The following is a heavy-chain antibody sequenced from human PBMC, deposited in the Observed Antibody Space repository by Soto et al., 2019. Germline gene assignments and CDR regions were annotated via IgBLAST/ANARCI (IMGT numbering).Heavy chain of an antibody. J-gene: IGHJ6*03. CDR1: GFTFSSYS. Sequence: GGSLRLSCAASGFTFSSYSMNWVRQAPGKGLEWVSYISSSSSTIYYADSVKGRFTISRDNAKNSLYLQMNSLRAEDTAVYYCARGYCSGGSCYLSYYYYMDVWGKGTTVTVSS. CDR2: ISSSSSTI. V-gene: IGHV3-48*01. D-gene: IGHD2-15*01. CDR3: ARGYCSGGSCYLSYYYYMDV.